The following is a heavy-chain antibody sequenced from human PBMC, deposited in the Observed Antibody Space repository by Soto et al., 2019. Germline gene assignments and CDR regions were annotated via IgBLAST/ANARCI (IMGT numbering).Heavy chain of an antibody. CDR2: ISGSGGST. J-gene: IGHJ4*02. V-gene: IGHV3-23*01. CDR1: GFTFSSYA. D-gene: IGHD6-19*01. Sequence: EVQLLESGGGLVQPGGSLRLSCAASGFTFSSYAMSWVRQAPGKGLEWVSAISGSGGSTYYADSVKGRFTISRDNSKNKLYLQMNSLRAEDTAVYYCAKVISRVQWPLDYWGQGTLVTVSS. CDR3: AKVISRVQWPLDY.